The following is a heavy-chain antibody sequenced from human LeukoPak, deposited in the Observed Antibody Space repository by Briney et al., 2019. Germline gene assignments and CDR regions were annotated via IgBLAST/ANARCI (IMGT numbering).Heavy chain of an antibody. CDR2: IYHSGST. CDR1: GGSISSGGYS. D-gene: IGHD3-10*01. Sequence: SVTLSLTCAVSGGSISSGGYSWSWIRQPPGKGLEWIGYIYHSGSTYYNPSLKSRVTISVDRSKNQSSLKLSSVTAADTAVYYCARSPITMVRGVIPTFRFDPWGQGTLVTVSS. V-gene: IGHV4-30-2*01. J-gene: IGHJ5*02. CDR3: ARSPITMVRGVIPTFRFDP.